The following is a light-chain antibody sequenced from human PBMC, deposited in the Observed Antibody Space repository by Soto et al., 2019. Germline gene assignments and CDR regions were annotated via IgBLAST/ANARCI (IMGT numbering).Light chain of an antibody. CDR2: GAS. CDR1: QSVSSSY. Sequence: EIVLTQSPGTLSLSPGERATLSCRASQSVSSSYLAWYQQKPGQAPRLLIYGASSRATGIPDRFSGSGSGTDFTLTISRLEPXDFAVYYCQQYGSSPETFGQGTKVDIK. V-gene: IGKV3-20*01. J-gene: IGKJ1*01. CDR3: QQYGSSPET.